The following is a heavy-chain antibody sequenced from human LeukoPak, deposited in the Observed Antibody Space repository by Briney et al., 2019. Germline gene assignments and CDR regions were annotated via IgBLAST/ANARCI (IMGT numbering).Heavy chain of an antibody. CDR1: GFTFSSYG. J-gene: IGHJ4*02. V-gene: IGHV3-33*01. CDR3: ARGTAMVTGAFDH. Sequence: PGGSLRLSCAASGFTFSSYGMHWVRQAPGKGLEWVAVIWYDGSNKYYADSVKGRFTISRDNSKNTLYLQMISLRAEDTAVYYCARGTAMVTGAFDHWGQGTLVTVSS. CDR2: IWYDGSNK. D-gene: IGHD5-18*01.